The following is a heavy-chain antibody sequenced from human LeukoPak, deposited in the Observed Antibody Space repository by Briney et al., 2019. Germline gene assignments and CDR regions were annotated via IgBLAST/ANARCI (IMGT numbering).Heavy chain of an antibody. Sequence: SETLSLTCTVSGGSISSYYWSWIRQPPGKGLEWIGYIYYSGSTNYNPSLKSRVTISVDTSKNQFSLKLSSVTAADTAVYYCARMEWRDGYNALGPWGQGTLVTVSS. CDR1: GGSISSYY. V-gene: IGHV4-59*01. CDR2: IYYSGST. CDR3: ARMEWRDGYNALGP. D-gene: IGHD5-24*01. J-gene: IGHJ5*02.